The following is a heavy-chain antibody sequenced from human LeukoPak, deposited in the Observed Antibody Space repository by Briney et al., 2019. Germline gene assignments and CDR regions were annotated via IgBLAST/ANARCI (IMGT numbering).Heavy chain of an antibody. CDR3: AGSRGGWYYFDS. D-gene: IGHD6-19*01. J-gene: IGHJ4*02. Sequence: SETLSLTCTVSGGSISSYYWSWIRQAPGKGLAWIGYIYYSGSTNYNPSLKSRVTISVDTSKNQFSLKLSSVTAADTAVYYCAGSRGGWYYFDSWGQGTLVTVSS. V-gene: IGHV4-59*01. CDR2: IYYSGST. CDR1: GGSISSYY.